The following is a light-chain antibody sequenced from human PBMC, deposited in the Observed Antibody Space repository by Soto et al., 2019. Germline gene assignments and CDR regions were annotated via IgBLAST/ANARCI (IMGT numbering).Light chain of an antibody. CDR1: QDAGSW. V-gene: IGKV1-12*01. Sequence: DIQMTQSPPYVSASVGDRVTISCRASQDAGSWLSWFHQKPGGAPNLLIFHTSSKKSGVPPRFAGRGSGTEFTLTISSLQPEDFGTYYCQHADGLRALTFGGGTAVEI. J-gene: IGKJ4*01. CDR2: HTS. CDR3: QHADGLRALT.